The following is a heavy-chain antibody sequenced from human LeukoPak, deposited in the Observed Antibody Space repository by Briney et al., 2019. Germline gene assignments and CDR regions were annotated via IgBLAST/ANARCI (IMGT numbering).Heavy chain of an antibody. J-gene: IGHJ3*02. D-gene: IGHD2-21*02. Sequence: GGSLRLSCAASGFTFSSYWMSWVRQAPGKGLEWVAFIRYDGSNKFYADSVRGRFIISRDNSKNTLYLQMNSLRPEDTAVYYCARRKGDWGSAFDIWGQGTRVTVSS. CDR1: GFTFSSYW. CDR3: ARRKGDWGSAFDI. V-gene: IGHV3-30*02. CDR2: IRYDGSNK.